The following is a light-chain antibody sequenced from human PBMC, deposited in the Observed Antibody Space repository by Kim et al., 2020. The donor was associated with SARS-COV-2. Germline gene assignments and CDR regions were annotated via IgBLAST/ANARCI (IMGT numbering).Light chain of an antibody. CDR2: AAS. CDR1: QSISSY. V-gene: IGKV1-39*01. J-gene: IGKJ2*03. Sequence: SASVGDRVTITCRASQSISSYLNWYQQKPGKAPKLLIYAASSLQSGVPSRFSGSGSGTDFTLTISSLQPEDFATYNCQQSYSTPPSFGQGTKLEI. CDR3: QQSYSTPPS.